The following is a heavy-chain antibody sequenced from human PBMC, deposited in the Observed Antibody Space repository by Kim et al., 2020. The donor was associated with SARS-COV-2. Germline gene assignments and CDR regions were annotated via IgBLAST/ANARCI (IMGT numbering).Heavy chain of an antibody. V-gene: IGHV3-23*01. CDR1: CSRLHPYS. D-gene: IGHD6-19*01. Sequence: GGSLRLSCVASCSRLHPYSFRLVRQAPGRGLEWLAAMSKFDGRTYYAHSVRGRFTITRDNSKNTEYLQMDSLRGEDAVLYYCAKDHPSSGGHTLDLGGQG. J-gene: IGHJ5*02. CDR3: AKDHPSSGGHTLDL. CDR2: MSKFDGRT.